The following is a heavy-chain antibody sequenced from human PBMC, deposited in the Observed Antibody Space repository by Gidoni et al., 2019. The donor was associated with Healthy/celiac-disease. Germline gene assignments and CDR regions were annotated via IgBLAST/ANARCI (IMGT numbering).Heavy chain of an antibody. J-gene: IGHJ3*02. D-gene: IGHD5-18*01. CDR3: ARDGYSYGPDAFDI. Sequence: QVQLVQSVAEVKKPGSSVKVSCKASGGTFSSYTISWVRQAPGQGLEWMGRIIPILGIANYAQKFQGRVTITADKSTSTAYMELSSLRSEDTAVYYCARDGYSYGPDAFDIWGQGTMVTVSS. CDR2: IIPILGIA. CDR1: GGTFSSYT. V-gene: IGHV1-69*08.